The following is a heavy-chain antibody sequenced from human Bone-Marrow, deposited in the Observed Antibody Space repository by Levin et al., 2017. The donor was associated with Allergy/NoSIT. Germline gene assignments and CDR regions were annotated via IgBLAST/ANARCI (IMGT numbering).Heavy chain of an antibody. Sequence: ASVKVSCKASGYTFTGYYMHWVRQAPGQGLEWMGRINPNSGGTNYAQKFQGRVTMTRDTSISTAYMELSRLRSDDTAVYYCARDRGEYYYGSGALDYWGQGTLVTVSS. CDR1: GYTFTGYY. V-gene: IGHV1-2*06. D-gene: IGHD3-10*01. J-gene: IGHJ4*02. CDR2: INPNSGGT. CDR3: ARDRGEYYYGSGALDY.